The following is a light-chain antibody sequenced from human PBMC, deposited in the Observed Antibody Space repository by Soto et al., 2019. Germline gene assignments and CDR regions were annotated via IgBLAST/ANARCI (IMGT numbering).Light chain of an antibody. CDR1: QSVSTW. V-gene: IGKV1-12*01. CDR3: QQANSFPLT. CDR2: AAS. Sequence: HVTQASFSLSSSLGDRVTLTFRASQSVSTWLAWYQQKPGTAPKLLIYAASSLQSGVPSRFSGSGSGTDFTLTISSLQPEDFATYYCQQANSFPLTFGGGTKVDIK. J-gene: IGKJ4*01.